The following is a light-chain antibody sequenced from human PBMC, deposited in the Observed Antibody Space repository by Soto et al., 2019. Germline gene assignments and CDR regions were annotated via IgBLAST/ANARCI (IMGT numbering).Light chain of an antibody. CDR2: DVS. V-gene: IGLV2-14*01. CDR3: SSYTSSTLYV. CDR1: SSDVDGYNY. J-gene: IGLJ1*01. Sequence: QSVLAQPASVSGSPGQSITISCTGTSSDVDGYNYVSWYQQHPGKAPKLMIYDVSNRPSGVSNRFSGSKSGNSASLTISGFQAEDEADYYCSSYTSSTLYVFGTGTKVTVL.